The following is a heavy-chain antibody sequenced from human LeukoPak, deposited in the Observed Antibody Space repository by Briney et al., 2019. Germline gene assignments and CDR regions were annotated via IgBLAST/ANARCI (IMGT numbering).Heavy chain of an antibody. J-gene: IGHJ4*02. CDR1: GGSFSGYY. V-gene: IGHV4-34*01. D-gene: IGHD3-3*01. CDR3: ARDRRLRFLEWLSYFDY. Sequence: KPSETLSLTCAVYGGSFSGYYWSWIRQPPGKGLEWIGEINHSGSTNYNPSLKSRVTISVDTPKNQFSLKLSSVTAADTAVYYCARDRRLRFLEWLSYFDYWGQGTLVTVSS. CDR2: INHSGST.